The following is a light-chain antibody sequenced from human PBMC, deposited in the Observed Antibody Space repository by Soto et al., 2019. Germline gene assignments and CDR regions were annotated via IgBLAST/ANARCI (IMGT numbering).Light chain of an antibody. Sequence: DIQMTQSPSTLSASVGDRVTITCRASQSITIWLAWYQQKPGKAPKLLIFDASSLESGVPSRFSGSGSGTEFTLTISSLQPDDFATYYCQQYNSYSWTFDQGTKVEIK. CDR1: QSITIW. CDR2: DAS. V-gene: IGKV1-5*01. CDR3: QQYNSYSWT. J-gene: IGKJ1*01.